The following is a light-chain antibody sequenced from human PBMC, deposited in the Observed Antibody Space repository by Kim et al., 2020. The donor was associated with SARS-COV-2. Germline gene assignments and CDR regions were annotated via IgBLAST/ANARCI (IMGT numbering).Light chain of an antibody. CDR2: RNN. CDR3: AAWDDSLSGYVV. CDR1: SSNIGSNF. J-gene: IGLJ2*01. V-gene: IGLV1-47*01. Sequence: QSVLTQPPSASGTPGQRVTISCSGSSSNIGSNFVYWYQQLPGTAPKLLIYRNNQRPSGVPDRFSGSKSATSASLAISALRSEDEADYYCAAWDDSLSGYVVFGGGTQLTVL.